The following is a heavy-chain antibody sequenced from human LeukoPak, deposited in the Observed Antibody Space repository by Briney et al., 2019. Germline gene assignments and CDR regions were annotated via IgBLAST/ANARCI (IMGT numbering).Heavy chain of an antibody. V-gene: IGHV1-3*02. J-gene: IGHJ6*03. CDR2: SNAGNGNT. D-gene: IGHD5-12*01. CDR3: AKGSGYEAQYYYYYMDV. Sequence: ASVKVSCKASGYTSYAMHWVRQAPGQRLEWMGWSNAGNGNTKYSQEFQGRVTITRDTSASTAYMELSSLRSEDTAVYYCAKGSGYEAQYYYYYMDVWGKGTTVTISS. CDR1: GYTSYA.